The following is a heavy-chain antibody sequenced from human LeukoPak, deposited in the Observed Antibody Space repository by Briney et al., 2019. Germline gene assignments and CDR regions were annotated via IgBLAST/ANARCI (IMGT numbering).Heavy chain of an antibody. CDR1: GGSISSGSYY. Sequence: SETLSLTCTVSGGSISSGSYYWSWIRQPAGKGLEWIGRIYTSGSTNYNPSLKSRVTISVDTSKNQFSLKLSSVTAADTAVYYCARAGTGDRHHFDYWGQGTLVTVSS. D-gene: IGHD7-27*01. CDR3: ARAGTGDRHHFDY. J-gene: IGHJ4*02. V-gene: IGHV4-61*02. CDR2: IYTSGST.